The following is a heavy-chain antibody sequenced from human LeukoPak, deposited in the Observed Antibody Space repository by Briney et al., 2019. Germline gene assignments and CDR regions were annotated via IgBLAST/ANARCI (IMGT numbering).Heavy chain of an antibody. J-gene: IGHJ3*02. CDR1: GFTFSNAW. CDR3: TTLGGVIVTDAFDI. V-gene: IGHV3-15*01. D-gene: IGHD3-16*02. Sequence: PGGSLRLSCAASGFTFSNAWMSWVRQAPGKGLEWVGRIKSKTDGGTTDYAAPVKGRFTISRDDSKNTLYLQMNSLKTEDTAVYYCTTLGGVIVTDAFDIWGQGTMVTVSS. CDR2: IKSKTDGGTT.